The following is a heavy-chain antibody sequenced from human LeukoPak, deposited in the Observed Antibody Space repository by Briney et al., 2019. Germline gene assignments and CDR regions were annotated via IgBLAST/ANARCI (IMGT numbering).Heavy chain of an antibody. J-gene: IGHJ6*02. Sequence: GGSLRLSCAASGFTFGSDWMHWVRQAPGKGLVWVSRISDDGSSKGYADFVKGRFTISRDNAKNTLYLQMNSLRAEDTAVYYCARVPGYSGYFYGMDVWGQGTTVTVSS. CDR2: ISDDGSSK. CDR3: ARVPGYSGYFYGMDV. CDR1: GFTFGSDW. V-gene: IGHV3-74*01. D-gene: IGHD5-12*01.